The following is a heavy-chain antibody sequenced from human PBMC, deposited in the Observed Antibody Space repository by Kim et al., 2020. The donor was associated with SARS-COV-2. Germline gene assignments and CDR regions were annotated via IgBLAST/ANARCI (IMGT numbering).Heavy chain of an antibody. J-gene: IGHJ6*02. V-gene: IGHV3-23*01. D-gene: IGHD6-19*01. CDR2: ISGSGGST. CDR1: GFTVSSYA. Sequence: LSLTCAASGFTVSSYAMSWVRQAPGKGLEWVSAISGSGGSTYYADSVKGRFTISRDNSKNTLYLQMNSLRAEDTAVYYVSKDLGGRSGYSSGWYPYYYYYGMDVWGQGTTVTVSS. CDR3: SKDLGGRSGYSSGWYPYYYYYGMDV.